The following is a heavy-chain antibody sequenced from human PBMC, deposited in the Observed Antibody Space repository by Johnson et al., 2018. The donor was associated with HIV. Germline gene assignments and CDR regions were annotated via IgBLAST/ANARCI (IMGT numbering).Heavy chain of an antibody. J-gene: IGHJ3*02. CDR2: ISSTVSTI. CDR3: ARVSTTVNTGGAFDI. CDR1: GFTFRDYY. Sequence: VQLVESGGGLVKPGGSLRLSCAASGFTFRDYYMSWIRQAPGKGLEWVSDISSTVSTINYADSVRGRFTISRDNAKNSLYLQMNSLRADDTAVYYCARVSTTVNTGGAFDIWGQGKMVTVSS. D-gene: IGHD4-17*01. V-gene: IGHV3-11*04.